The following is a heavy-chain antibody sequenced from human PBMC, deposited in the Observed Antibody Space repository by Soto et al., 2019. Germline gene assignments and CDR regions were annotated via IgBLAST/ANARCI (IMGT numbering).Heavy chain of an antibody. CDR3: VRLIGNSWLDF. CDR1: VDSVSSSSVT. J-gene: IGHJ5*01. V-gene: IGHV6-1*01. D-gene: IGHD1-26*01. CDR2: TYHRSKWYN. Sequence: SQTLSLTFAISVDSVSSSSVTWNWIRQSPSRGLEWLGRTYHRSKWYNDYAESVKSRITINPDTSKNQFSLHLNSVTPEDTAVYYCVRLIGNSWLDFWGQGTLVTVSS.